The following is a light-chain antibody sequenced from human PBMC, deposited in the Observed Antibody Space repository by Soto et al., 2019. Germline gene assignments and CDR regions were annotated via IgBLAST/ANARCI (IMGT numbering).Light chain of an antibody. CDR1: QGVVSNY. J-gene: IGKJ1*01. Sequence: EIVLTQSPGTLSLSPGERATLSCRASQGVVSNYLAWYQQKPGQAPRLLIYDASSRATGTPDRFSGTGSATDFTLTISRLEPEDFAVYYCHQYYRTPRTFGQGTKVDIK. CDR2: DAS. CDR3: HQYYRTPRT. V-gene: IGKV3-20*01.